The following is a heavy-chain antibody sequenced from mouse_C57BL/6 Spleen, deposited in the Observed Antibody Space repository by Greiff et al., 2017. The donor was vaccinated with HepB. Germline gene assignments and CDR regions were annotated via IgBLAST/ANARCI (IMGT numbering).Heavy chain of an antibody. V-gene: IGHV1-54*01. CDR2: INPGSGGT. Sequence: VQLQQSGAELVRPGTSVKVSCKASRYAFTNYLIEWVKQRPGQGLEWIGVINPGSGGTNYNEKFKGKETLTAGKSSSTAYIQLSSLTSEDSAVYVCARGDYYGSSCFDYWGQGTTLTVSS. CDR3: ARGDYYGSSCFDY. CDR1: RYAFTNYL. D-gene: IGHD1-1*01. J-gene: IGHJ2*01.